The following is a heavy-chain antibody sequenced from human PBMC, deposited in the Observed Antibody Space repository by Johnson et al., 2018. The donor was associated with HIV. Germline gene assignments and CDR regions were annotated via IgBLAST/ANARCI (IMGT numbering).Heavy chain of an antibody. CDR2: IRYDGNNR. D-gene: IGHD1-26*01. Sequence: QMLLVESGGGVVQPGGSLRLSCVASGFNFSNYGMHWVRQAPGKGLEWVAFIRYDGNNRNYADSVKGRFSISRDNSKNTLYLQMNRLRTEDTALYYCEKLVGASHPLENWGQWTIVTVSS. CDR3: EKLVGASHPLEN. J-gene: IGHJ3*02. CDR1: GFNFSNYG. V-gene: IGHV3-30*02.